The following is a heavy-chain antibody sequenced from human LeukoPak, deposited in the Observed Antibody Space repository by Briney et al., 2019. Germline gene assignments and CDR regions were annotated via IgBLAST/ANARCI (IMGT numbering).Heavy chain of an antibody. CDR1: GGTFSSYA. CDR2: INPNSGGT. CDR3: ARGPRITMIVVVIRRSAFDI. V-gene: IGHV1-2*02. D-gene: IGHD3-22*01. Sequence: ASVKVSCKASGGTFSSYAISWVRQAPGQGLEWMGWINPNSGGTNYAQKFQGRVTMTRDTSISTAYMELSRLRSDDTAVYYCARGPRITMIVVVIRRSAFDIWGQGTMVTVSS. J-gene: IGHJ3*02.